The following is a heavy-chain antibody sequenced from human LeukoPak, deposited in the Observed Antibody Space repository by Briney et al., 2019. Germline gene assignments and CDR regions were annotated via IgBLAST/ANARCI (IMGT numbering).Heavy chain of an antibody. CDR3: ARGSENIRTYYDFWSGPARPDINWFDP. J-gene: IGHJ5*02. Sequence: ASVKVSCKASGYTFTSYDINWVRQATGQGLEWMGWMNPNSGNTGYAQKFQGRVNITRNTSISTAYMELSSLRSEDTAVYYCARGSENIRTYYDFWSGPARPDINWFDPWGQGTLVTVSS. D-gene: IGHD3-3*01. CDR1: GYTFTSYD. V-gene: IGHV1-8*03. CDR2: MNPNSGNT.